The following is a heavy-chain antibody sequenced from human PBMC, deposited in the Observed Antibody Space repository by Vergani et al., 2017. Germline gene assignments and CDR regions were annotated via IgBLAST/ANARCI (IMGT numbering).Heavy chain of an antibody. CDR3: MDV. Sequence: QVQLHESGPGLVKPSQTLSLTCTVSGGSITSGSFYWSWIRQPAGKGLEWIGRIYTSGSTNYNPSLKSRVTMSVDTSKNQFSLKLSSVLMVYAIPPYYMDVWGKGTTVTVSS. D-gene: IGHD2-8*01. J-gene: IGHJ6*03. V-gene: IGHV4-61*02. CDR2: IYTSGST. CDR1: GGSITSGSFY.